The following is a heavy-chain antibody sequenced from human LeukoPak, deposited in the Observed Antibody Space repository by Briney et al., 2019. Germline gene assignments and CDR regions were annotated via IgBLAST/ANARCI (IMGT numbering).Heavy chain of an antibody. V-gene: IGHV1-24*01. J-gene: IGHJ4*02. Sequence: ASVKLSCTVSGDTLTALAMHWVRQAPGKGLEWMGGFRAEDGETIYAEKFQGRVTMTEDTSTDTAYMELSSLRSDDTAVYYCTTGKIYCSTASCSDDYWGQGTLVTVSS. D-gene: IGHD2-2*01. CDR3: TTGKIYCSTASCSDDY. CDR2: FRAEDGET. CDR1: GDTLTALA.